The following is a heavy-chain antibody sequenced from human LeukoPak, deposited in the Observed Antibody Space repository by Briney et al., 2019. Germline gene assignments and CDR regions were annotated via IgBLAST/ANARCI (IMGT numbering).Heavy chain of an antibody. CDR3: ARHAIDSSGYYLHYFDY. J-gene: IGHJ4*02. Sequence: KPSETLSLTCTVPRRSFSTNSNYWGWIRQPPGKGLEWIGRLYYSGSTYYNPSLKSRVTISVDTSKNQFPLKLSSVTAADTAVYVCARHAIDSSGYYLHYFDYWGQGTLVTVSS. D-gene: IGHD3-22*01. CDR1: RRSFSTNSNY. CDR2: LYYSGST. V-gene: IGHV4-39*01.